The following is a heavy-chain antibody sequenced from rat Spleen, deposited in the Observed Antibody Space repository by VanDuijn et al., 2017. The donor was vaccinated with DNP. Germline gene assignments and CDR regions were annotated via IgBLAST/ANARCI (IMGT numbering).Heavy chain of an antibody. CDR2: SSYDGSRV. J-gene: IGHJ2*01. Sequence: EVQLVESGGGLVQPGRSLKLSCAASGFTFSDHNMAWVRQVPKKGLEWVASSSYDGSRVHYRDSVKGRFTISRDNAKSSLYLQMDSLTSEDTATYCCARPDAWGQGVMVTVSS. CDR1: GFTFSDHN. V-gene: IGHV5-7*01. CDR3: ARPDA.